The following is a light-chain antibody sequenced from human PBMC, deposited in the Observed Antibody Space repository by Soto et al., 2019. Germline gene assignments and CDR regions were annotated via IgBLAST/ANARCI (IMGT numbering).Light chain of an antibody. J-gene: IGKJ3*01. Sequence: DILMTQSPVTLSVSPGERATLSCRASQAVSINLAWYQQKPGQAPRLLIYGASTRAAGIPARFSGSGSGTEFTLTISSLQSEDFAVYYCHQYNNWPRTFGPGTKVDFK. CDR1: QAVSIN. CDR2: GAS. V-gene: IGKV3-15*01. CDR3: HQYNNWPRT.